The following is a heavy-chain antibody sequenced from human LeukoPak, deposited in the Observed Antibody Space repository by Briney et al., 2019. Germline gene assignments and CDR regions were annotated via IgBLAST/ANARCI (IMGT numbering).Heavy chain of an antibody. CDR2: IHSDGSST. V-gene: IGHV3-74*01. Sequence: PGGSLGLSCEASGFTFSNYWMHWVRQAPGKGLVWVSRIHSDGSSTTSADSVKGRFTISRDNAENTLYLQMNSLRAEDTAVYFCARGNAHAFDIWGQGTMVTVSS. CDR3: ARGNAHAFDI. D-gene: IGHD1-1*01. CDR1: GFTFSNYW. J-gene: IGHJ3*02.